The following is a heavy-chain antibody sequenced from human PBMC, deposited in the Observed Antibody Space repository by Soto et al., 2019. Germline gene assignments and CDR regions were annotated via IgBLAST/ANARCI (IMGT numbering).Heavy chain of an antibody. V-gene: IGHV4-4*07. CDR2: VYTNGHT. Sequence: QVQLQESGPGLVKPWETLSLTCTVSGDYFNGYYWSWIRQPAGKGLEWIGRVYTNGHTDYNPSLKGRGTVSVDPSQNQFSLKLGSVAAADTAVYYCAREAAETVGDGYWCDPWGQGTLVTVSS. CDR3: AREAAETVGDGYWCDP. D-gene: IGHD6-13*01. CDR1: GDYFNGYY. J-gene: IGHJ5*02.